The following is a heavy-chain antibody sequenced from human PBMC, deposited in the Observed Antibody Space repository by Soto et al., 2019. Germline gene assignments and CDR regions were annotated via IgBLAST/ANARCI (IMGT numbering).Heavy chain of an antibody. CDR1: GFTFSSYA. CDR2: ISGSGGST. V-gene: IGHV3-23*01. Sequence: GGSLRLSCAASGFTFSSYAMSWVRQAPGKGLEWVSAISGSGGSTYYADSVKGRFTISRDNSKNTLYLQMNSLRAEDTAVYYCAKVSSGWDAVDYYYGMDVWGQGTTVTVSS. D-gene: IGHD6-19*01. J-gene: IGHJ6*02. CDR3: AKVSSGWDAVDYYYGMDV.